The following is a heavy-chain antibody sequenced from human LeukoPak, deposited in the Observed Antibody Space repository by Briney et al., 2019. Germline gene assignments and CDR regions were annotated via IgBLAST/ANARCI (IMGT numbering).Heavy chain of an antibody. Sequence: PSETLSLTGTGSGGSISSYYWSWHRQPAGKGLEWIGRIYTSGSTNYNPSLKSRVTMSVDTSKNQFSLKLSSVTAADRAVYCCARGHSSSWYEAVFFDYWGQGTLVIVSS. CDR2: IYTSGST. D-gene: IGHD6-13*01. CDR3: ARGHSSSWYEAVFFDY. CDR1: GGSISSYY. J-gene: IGHJ4*02. V-gene: IGHV4-4*07.